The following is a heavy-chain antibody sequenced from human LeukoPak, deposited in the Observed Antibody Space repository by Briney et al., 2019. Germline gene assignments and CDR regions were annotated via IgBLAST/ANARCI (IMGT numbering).Heavy chain of an antibody. V-gene: IGHV1-2*02. J-gene: IGHJ5*02. CDR2: INPNSGGT. Sequence: GASVKVSRKASGYTFTGYYMHWVRQAPGQGLEWMGWINPNSGGTNYAQKFQGRVTMTRDTSISTAYMELSRLRSDDTAVYYCARENGDYGRNWFDPWGQGTLVTVSS. D-gene: IGHD4-17*01. CDR1: GYTFTGYY. CDR3: ARENGDYGRNWFDP.